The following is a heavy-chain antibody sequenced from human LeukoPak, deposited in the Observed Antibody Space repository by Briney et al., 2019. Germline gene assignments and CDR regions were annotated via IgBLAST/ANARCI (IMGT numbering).Heavy chain of an antibody. Sequence: GGSLRLSCAASGFTFSSYAMHWVRQAPGKELEWVAVISYDGSNKYYADSVKGRFTISRDNSKNTLYLQMNSLRAEDTAVYYCARKRYYDFWSGYYPYWYYYYYMDVWGKGTTVTVSS. V-gene: IGHV3-30*04. CDR2: ISYDGSNK. CDR3: ARKRYYDFWSGYYPYWYYYYYMDV. D-gene: IGHD3-3*01. J-gene: IGHJ6*03. CDR1: GFTFSSYA.